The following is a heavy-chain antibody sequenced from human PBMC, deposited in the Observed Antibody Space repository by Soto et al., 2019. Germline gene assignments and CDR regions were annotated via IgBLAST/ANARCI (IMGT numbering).Heavy chain of an antibody. CDR1: GFTFSSYS. CDR2: ISSSSSYT. CDR3: AREGYQLPWKVYYYYGMDV. D-gene: IGHD2-2*01. Sequence: EVQLVESGGGLVKPGGSLRLSCAASGFTFSSYSMNWVRQAPGKGLEWVSYISSSSSYTNYADSVKGRFTISRDNAKNSLYLQMNSLRAEDTAVYYCAREGYQLPWKVYYYYGMDVWGQGTTVTVSS. J-gene: IGHJ6*02. V-gene: IGHV3-21*05.